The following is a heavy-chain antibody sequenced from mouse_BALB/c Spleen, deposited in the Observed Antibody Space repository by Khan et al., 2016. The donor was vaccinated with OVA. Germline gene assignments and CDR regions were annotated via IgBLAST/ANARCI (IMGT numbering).Heavy chain of an antibody. Sequence: EVQGVESGGGLVQPGGSLKLSCAASGFTFSSYGMSWVRQTPDKSLELVATINSNGGSTYYPDSVKGRFTISRDDARNTLYLHMSSLKSADTAMYYCARMARTINWGQGTTLTVSS. CDR3: ARMARTIN. V-gene: IGHV5-6-3*01. CDR2: INSNGGST. CDR1: GFTFSSYG. J-gene: IGHJ2*01.